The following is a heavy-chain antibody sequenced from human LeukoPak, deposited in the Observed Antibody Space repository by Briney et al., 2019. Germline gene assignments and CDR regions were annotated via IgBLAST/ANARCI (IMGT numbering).Heavy chain of an antibody. Sequence: SQTLSLTCAISGDSVSSRNNAWHWIRQSPSRGLEWLGRTHFRSEWYNDYAVSVKSRITINPDTSKNQFSLQLNSVTPEDTAVYYCTREDVFGEYYYGMDVWGQGTTVIVSS. J-gene: IGHJ6*02. CDR2: THFRSEWYN. D-gene: IGHD3-16*01. V-gene: IGHV6-1*01. CDR3: TREDVFGEYYYGMDV. CDR1: GDSVSSRNNA.